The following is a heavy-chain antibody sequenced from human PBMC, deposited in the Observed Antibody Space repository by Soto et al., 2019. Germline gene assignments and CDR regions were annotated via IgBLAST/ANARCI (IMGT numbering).Heavy chain of an antibody. J-gene: IGHJ3*02. D-gene: IGHD6-19*01. CDR1: GFTFSIYA. V-gene: IGHV3-23*01. Sequence: EVQLLESGGGLVQPGESLRLSCAASGFTFSIYAMTWVRQAPGKGLEWVSTISGSGTSAYYADSVKGRFTFSRDNSKNTLHLQMNSLRAEDTALYYCAKLGSNGWYDAFDIWGQGTVVTVSS. CDR3: AKLGSNGWYDAFDI. CDR2: ISGSGTSA.